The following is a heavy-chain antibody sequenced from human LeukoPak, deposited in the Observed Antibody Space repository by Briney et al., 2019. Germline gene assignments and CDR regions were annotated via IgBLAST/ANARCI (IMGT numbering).Heavy chain of an antibody. D-gene: IGHD6-13*01. CDR2: IYYSGST. CDR3: ARVAAAGTPNYFDY. V-gene: IGHV4-59*01. Sequence: SETLSLTCTVSGGSISSYYWSWIRQPPGKGLEWIGYIYYSGSTNYNPSLKSRVTISVETSKNEFSLELRSVTAADTAVYYCARVAAAGTPNYFDYWGQGTLVTVSS. J-gene: IGHJ4*02. CDR1: GGSISSYY.